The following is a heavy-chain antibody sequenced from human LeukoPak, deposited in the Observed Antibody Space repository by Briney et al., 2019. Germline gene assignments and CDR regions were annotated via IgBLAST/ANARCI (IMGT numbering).Heavy chain of an antibody. V-gene: IGHV4-59*01. J-gene: IGHJ4*02. CDR2: IYYSGST. Sequence: PSETLSLTCTVSGGSISSYYWSWIRQPPGKGLEWLGYIYYSGSTNYNPSLKSRVTISVDTSKNQFSLKLSSVTAADTAVYYCARVDYDNSGYFDYWGQGTLVTVSS. CDR1: GGSISSYY. CDR3: ARVDYDNSGYFDY. D-gene: IGHD3-22*01.